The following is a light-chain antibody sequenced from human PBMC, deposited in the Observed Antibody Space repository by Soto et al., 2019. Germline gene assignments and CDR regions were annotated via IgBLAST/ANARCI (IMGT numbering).Light chain of an antibody. Sequence: QSALTQPASVSGSPGQSITISCSGSSRDVGSYNLVSWYQQYPGKAPKLIIYEDSQRPSGVSHRFSGSKSGNTASLTISGLQAEDEADYYCYSYARRNSDVFGTGTKVTVL. V-gene: IGLV2-23*01. CDR1: SRDVGSYNL. J-gene: IGLJ1*01. CDR2: EDS. CDR3: YSYARRNSDV.